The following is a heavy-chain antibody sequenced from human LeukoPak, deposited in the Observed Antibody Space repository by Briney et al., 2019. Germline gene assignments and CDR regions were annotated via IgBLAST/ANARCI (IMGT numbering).Heavy chain of an antibody. CDR1: GFTFSSYW. CDR3: ARYCSGGSCYDY. CDR2: IKQDGSEK. Sequence: GGSLRLSCAASGFTFSSYWMGWVRQAPGKGLEWVANIKQDGSEKYYVASVKGRFTISRDNAKNSLYLQMNSLRAEDTAVYYCARYCSGGSCYDYWGQGTLVTVSS. J-gene: IGHJ4*02. D-gene: IGHD2-15*01. V-gene: IGHV3-7*01.